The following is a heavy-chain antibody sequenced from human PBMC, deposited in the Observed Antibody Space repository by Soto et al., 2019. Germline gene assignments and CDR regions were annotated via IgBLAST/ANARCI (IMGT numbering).Heavy chain of an antibody. Sequence: GGSLRLSCAASGFTFSSYAMSWVRQAPGKGLEWVSAISGSGGSTYYADSGKGRFTSSRDNSKNTLYLQMNSLRAEDTAVYYCAKDHYEIGYGDWGQGTLVTVSS. CDR1: GFTFSSYA. J-gene: IGHJ4*02. CDR2: ISGSGGST. V-gene: IGHV3-23*01. CDR3: AKDHYEIGYGD. D-gene: IGHD3-3*01.